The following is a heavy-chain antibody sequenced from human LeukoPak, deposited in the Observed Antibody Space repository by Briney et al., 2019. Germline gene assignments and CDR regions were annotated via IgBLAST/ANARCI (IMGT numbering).Heavy chain of an antibody. CDR3: ARVKWAVAGPFDY. CDR2: VENTGSI. Sequence: PSETLSLTCTVSDGSISSYYWSWIRQPPGKGLEWIGNVENTGSINYNPSLKSRVTISVDKSKNQFSLKLSSVTAADTAVYYCARVKWAVAGPFDYWGQGTLVTVSS. CDR1: DGSISSYY. V-gene: IGHV4-59*12. J-gene: IGHJ4*02. D-gene: IGHD6-19*01.